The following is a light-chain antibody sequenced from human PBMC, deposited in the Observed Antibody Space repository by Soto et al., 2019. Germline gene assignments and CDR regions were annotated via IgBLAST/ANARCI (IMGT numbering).Light chain of an antibody. J-gene: IGKJ1*01. CDR3: QQYNILST. CDR1: QSIRNW. V-gene: IGKV1-5*01. Sequence: DIQMTQSPSTLSASVGDRVTMTRRASQSIRNWLAWYQQKPGKAPKLLIYDASTLESGVPTRFSGSGSGAEFTLTISSLHPDDFATYYCQQYNILSTFGQGTRVEIK. CDR2: DAS.